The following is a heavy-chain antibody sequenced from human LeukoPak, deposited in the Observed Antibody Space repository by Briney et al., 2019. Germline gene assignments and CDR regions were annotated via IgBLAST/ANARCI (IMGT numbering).Heavy chain of an antibody. CDR1: GGSISSSSYY. Sequence: NPSETLSLTCTVSGGSISSSSYYWTWIRQPRGKGLEWIVYIYYSGSTNYNSSLKSRVTISVDTYKNQFSLKLSSVTAADTAVYYCARVGGSYSTGIDYWGQGTLVTVSS. J-gene: IGHJ4*02. V-gene: IGHV4-61*01. CDR3: ARVGGSYSTGIDY. CDR2: IYYSGST. D-gene: IGHD1-26*01.